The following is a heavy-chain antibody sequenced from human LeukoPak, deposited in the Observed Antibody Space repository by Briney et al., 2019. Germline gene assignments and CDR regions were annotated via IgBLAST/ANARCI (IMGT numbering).Heavy chain of an antibody. D-gene: IGHD3-3*01. Sequence: PSETLSLTCTVSGYSISSGYYWGWIRQPPGKGLEWIGSIYYSGSTYYNPSLKSRVTISVDTSKNRFSLKLSSVTAADTAVYYCARDPSDFWIRPAFDIWGQGTMVTVSS. CDR1: GYSISSGYY. V-gene: IGHV4-38-2*02. CDR2: IYYSGST. J-gene: IGHJ3*02. CDR3: ARDPSDFWIRPAFDI.